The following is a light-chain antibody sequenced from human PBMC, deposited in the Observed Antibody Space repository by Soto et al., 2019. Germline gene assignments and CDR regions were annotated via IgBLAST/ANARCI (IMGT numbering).Light chain of an antibody. V-gene: IGKV3-11*01. CDR2: DAS. J-gene: IGKJ5*01. CDR3: QQRRNWPIP. CDR1: QSVSSF. Sequence: ELTQSPSTLSLSPGERATLSCRASQSVSSFLAWYQQKPGQAPRLLIYDASNRATGIPARFSGSGSGTDFTLTICSLEPEDFAVYYCQQRRNWPIPFGQVTRLEI.